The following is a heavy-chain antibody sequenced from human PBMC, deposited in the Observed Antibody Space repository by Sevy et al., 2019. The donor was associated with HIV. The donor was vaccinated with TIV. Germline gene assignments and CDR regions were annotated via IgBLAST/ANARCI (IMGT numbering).Heavy chain of an antibody. Sequence: ETLSLTCSISGGTIVSSGHYWGWIRQTPGKGLEWIGSIYYNGHTFYTPSLKSRLTISIDTSKNQFSLTLSSVTVADTAVYFCAREACGYDYDYGMDVWGQGTMVTVSS. V-gene: IGHV4-39*02. CDR1: GGTIVSSGHY. CDR2: IYYNGHT. J-gene: IGHJ6*02. D-gene: IGHD5-12*01. CDR3: AREACGYDYDYGMDV.